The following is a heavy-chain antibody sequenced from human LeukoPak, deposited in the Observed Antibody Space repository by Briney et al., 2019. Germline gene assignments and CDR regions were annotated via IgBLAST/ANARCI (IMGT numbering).Heavy chain of an antibody. J-gene: IGHJ6*02. CDR3: AKYVSEKGPPYALHV. D-gene: IGHD2/OR15-2a*01. V-gene: IGHV3-23*01. CDR2: ISASGGST. Sequence: GGSLTLTCAASGFTFSSYDMKWVRQAPGKGLEWVSGISASGGSTWYADSVKGRFTISRDNSKNTLYLQMNSLRAEDTAVYYCAKYVSEKGPPYALHVWGQVTTVSVSS. CDR1: GFTFSSYD.